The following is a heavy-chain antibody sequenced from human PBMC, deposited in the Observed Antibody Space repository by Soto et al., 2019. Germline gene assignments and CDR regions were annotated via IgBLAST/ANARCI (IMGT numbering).Heavy chain of an antibody. CDR3: ASDKDRLQLGGNYYYILDV. Sequence: QVQLEQSGAEVKKPGSSVKVSCKASGGTFSNSAISWVRQAPGQGLEWMGGIMPIFRTPDYAQKFQGRVAITADASTSTAYMELRGLRSDDTAVYYCASDKDRLQLGGNYYYILDVWGQGTTVTVS. CDR1: GGTFSNSA. D-gene: IGHD5-12*01. J-gene: IGHJ6*02. V-gene: IGHV1-69*12. CDR2: IMPIFRTP.